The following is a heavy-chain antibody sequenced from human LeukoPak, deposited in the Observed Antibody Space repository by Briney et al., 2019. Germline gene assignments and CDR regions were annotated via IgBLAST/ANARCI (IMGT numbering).Heavy chain of an antibody. V-gene: IGHV3-9*01. D-gene: IGHD3-9*01. CDR3: AKVSGYDILTGYYDY. J-gene: IGHJ4*02. Sequence: GRSLRLSRAASGFTFDDYAMHWVRQAPGKGLEWVSGISWNSGSIGYADSVKGRFTISRDNAKNSLYLQMNSLRAEDTALYYCAKVSGYDILTGYYDYWGQGTLVTVSS. CDR2: ISWNSGSI. CDR1: GFTFDDYA.